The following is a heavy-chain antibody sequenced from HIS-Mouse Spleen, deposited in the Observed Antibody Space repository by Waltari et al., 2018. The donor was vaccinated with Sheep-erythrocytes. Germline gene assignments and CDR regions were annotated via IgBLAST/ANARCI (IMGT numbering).Heavy chain of an antibody. V-gene: IGHV4-34*01. Sequence: QVQLQQWGAGLLKPSETLSLTCAVYGGSFSGYYWIGEINHSGSTNYNPSLKSRVTISVDTSKNQFSLKLSSVSAADTAVYYCALSVDLAGAFDIWGQGTMVTVSS. D-gene: IGHD6-19*01. J-gene: IGHJ3*02. CDR3: ALSVDLAGAFDI. CDR2: INHSGST. CDR1: GGSFSGYY.